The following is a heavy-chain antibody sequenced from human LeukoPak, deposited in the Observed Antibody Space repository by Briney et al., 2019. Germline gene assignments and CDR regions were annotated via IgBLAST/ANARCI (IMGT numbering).Heavy chain of an antibody. CDR1: GGSISSGGYS. V-gene: IGHV4-30-2*01. CDR3: ARDLYCSSTSCPDYYYYGMDV. D-gene: IGHD2-2*01. CDR2: IYHSGST. J-gene: IGHJ6*02. Sequence: SETLSLTCAVSGGSISSGGYSWSWIRQPPGKGLEWIGYIYHSGSTYYNPSLKSRVTISVDRSKNQFSLKLSSVTAADTAVYCCARDLYCSSTSCPDYYYYGMDVWGQGTTVTVSS.